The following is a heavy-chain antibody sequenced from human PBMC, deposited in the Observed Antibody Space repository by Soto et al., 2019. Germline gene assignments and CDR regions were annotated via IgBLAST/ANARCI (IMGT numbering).Heavy chain of an antibody. J-gene: IGHJ4*02. CDR1: GFTFTNY. CDR3: ARDPAVTTYFDN. D-gene: IGHD4-17*01. CDR2: IYGGGGT. Sequence: GGSLRLSCAASGFTFTNYMSWVRQAPGKGLECISVIYGGGGTYYADSVKGRFTISRDNSKNTLYLQMNSLRAEDTAVYYCARDPAVTTYFDNWGQGIQVTVS. V-gene: IGHV3-66*01.